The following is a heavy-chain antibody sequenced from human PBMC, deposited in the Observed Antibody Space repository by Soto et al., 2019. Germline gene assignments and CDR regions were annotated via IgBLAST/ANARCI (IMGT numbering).Heavy chain of an antibody. Sequence: ASVKVSCKASGYTFTSYAMHWVRQAPGQRLEWMGWINAGNGNTKYSQKFRGRVTITRDTSASTAYMELSSLRSEDTAVYYCARGLGRSDYVWGSYRYTPPPDYWGQGTLVTVSS. CDR2: INAGNGNT. J-gene: IGHJ4*02. CDR1: GYTFTSYA. D-gene: IGHD3-16*02. CDR3: ARGLGRSDYVWGSYRYTPPPDY. V-gene: IGHV1-3*01.